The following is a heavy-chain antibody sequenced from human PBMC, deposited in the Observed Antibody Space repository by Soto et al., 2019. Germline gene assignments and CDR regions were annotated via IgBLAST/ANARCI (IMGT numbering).Heavy chain of an antibody. Sequence: ASVKVSCKASGYTFTSYDINWVRQATGQGLEWMGWMNPNSGNTGYAQKFQGRVTMTRNTSISTAYMELSSVTAVDTAVYYCARINPGAGHYYDMDVWGQGTTVTVSS. D-gene: IGHD3-10*01. V-gene: IGHV1-8*01. J-gene: IGHJ6*02. CDR2: MNPNSGNT. CDR3: ARINPGAGHYYDMDV. CDR1: GYTFTSYD.